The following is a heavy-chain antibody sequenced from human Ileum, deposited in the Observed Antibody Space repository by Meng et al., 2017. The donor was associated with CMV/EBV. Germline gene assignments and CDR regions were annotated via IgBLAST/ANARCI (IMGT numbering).Heavy chain of an antibody. CDR3: ARDWWGLGDY. CDR1: GFSVSSHY. CDR2: FYRTGET. Sequence: EVQLVESGGGLIQPGESLRLSCAASGFSVSSHYMSWVRQAPGKGLEWVSVFYRTGETYYANSVRGRFTISRDNSKNALYLQMNGLRAEDTAVYYCARDWWGLGDYWGQGTLVTVSS. D-gene: IGHD2-15*01. V-gene: IGHV3-53*01. J-gene: IGHJ4*02.